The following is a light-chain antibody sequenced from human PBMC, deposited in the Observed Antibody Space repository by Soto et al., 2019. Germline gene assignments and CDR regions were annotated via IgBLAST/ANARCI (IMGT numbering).Light chain of an antibody. CDR3: QQYNDWPPLN. V-gene: IGKV3-15*01. J-gene: IGKJ4*01. Sequence: EIVMTQAPATLSVSPGERATLSCRASQSVNINLAWYQQKPGQAPRLLIYGTSTRATGVPARFSGSGSGTEFTLTIRNLQSEDFAVYYCQQYNDWPPLNCGGGNKGAIK. CDR2: GTS. CDR1: QSVNIN.